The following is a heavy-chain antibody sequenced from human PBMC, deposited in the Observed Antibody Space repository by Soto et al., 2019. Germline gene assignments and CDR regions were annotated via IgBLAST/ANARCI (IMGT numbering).Heavy chain of an antibody. J-gene: IGHJ5*02. CDR1: GYTFTSYG. CDR3: ARDMTMVYAIGRANWFDP. CDR2: FSAYNGNT. V-gene: IGHV1-18*01. Sequence: QVQLVQSGAEVKKPGASVKVSCKASGYTFTSYGISWVRQAPGQGLEWMGWFSAYNGNTNYAQKLQGRVTMTTDTSTSTAYMELRSRRSDDTAVYYCARDMTMVYAIGRANWFDPWGQGTLVTVSS. D-gene: IGHD2-8*01.